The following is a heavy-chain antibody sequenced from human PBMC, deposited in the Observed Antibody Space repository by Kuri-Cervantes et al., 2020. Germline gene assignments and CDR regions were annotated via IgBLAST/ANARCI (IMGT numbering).Heavy chain of an antibody. CDR3: ARAFYCSSTSCDRPTYYYYYYMDV. CDR2: INHSGST. Sequence: SETLSLTCAVYGGSFSGYYWSWIRQPPGKGLGWIGEINHSGSTNYNPSLKSRVTISVDTSKNQFSLKLSSVTAADTAVYYCARAFYCSSTSCDRPTYYYYYYMDVWGKGTTVTVSS. CDR1: GGSFSGYY. J-gene: IGHJ6*03. V-gene: IGHV4-34*01. D-gene: IGHD2-2*01.